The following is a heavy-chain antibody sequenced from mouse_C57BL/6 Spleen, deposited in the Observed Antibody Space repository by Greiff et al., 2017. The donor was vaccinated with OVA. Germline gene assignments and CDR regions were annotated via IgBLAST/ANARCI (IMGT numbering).Heavy chain of an antibody. CDR1: GYTFTDYN. CDR2: INPNNGGT. Sequence: VQLQQSGPELVKPGASVKIPCKASGYTFTDYNMDWVKQSHGKSLEWIGDINPNNGGTIYNQKFKGKATLTVDKSSSTAYMELRSLTSEDTAVYYCAREDYDVGGYFDYWGQGTTLTVSS. D-gene: IGHD2-4*01. J-gene: IGHJ2*01. V-gene: IGHV1-18*01. CDR3: AREDYDVGGYFDY.